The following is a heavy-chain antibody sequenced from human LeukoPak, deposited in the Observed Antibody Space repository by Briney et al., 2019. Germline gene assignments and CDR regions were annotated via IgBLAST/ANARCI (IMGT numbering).Heavy chain of an antibody. CDR2: INPNSGGT. D-gene: IGHD6-6*01. Sequence: ASVKVSCKASGYTFTGYYMHWVRQAPGQGLEWMGWINPNSGGTNYAQKFQGRVTMTRDTSISTAYMELSRLRSDDTAVYYCARDSWRGYSSSSADYWGQGTLVTVSS. CDR3: ARDSWRGYSSSSADY. J-gene: IGHJ4*02. V-gene: IGHV1-2*02. CDR1: GYTFTGYY.